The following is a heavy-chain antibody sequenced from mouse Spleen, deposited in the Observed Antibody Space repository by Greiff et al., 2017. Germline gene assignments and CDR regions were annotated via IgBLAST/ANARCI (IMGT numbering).Heavy chain of an antibody. J-gene: IGHJ2*01. CDR3: ARDSPVVATRGYFDY. CDR2: IDPNSGGT. Sequence: VQLQQPGAELVKPGASVKLSCKASGYTFTSYWMHWVKQRPGRGLEWIGRIDPNSGGTKYNEKFKSKATLTVDKPSSTAYMQLSSLTSEDSAVYFCARDSPVVATRGYFDYWGQGTTLTVSS. CDR1: GYTFTSYW. V-gene: IGHV1-62-3*01. D-gene: IGHD1-1*01.